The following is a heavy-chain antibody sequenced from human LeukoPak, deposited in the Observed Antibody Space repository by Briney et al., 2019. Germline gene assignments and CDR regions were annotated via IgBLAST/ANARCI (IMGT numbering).Heavy chain of an antibody. CDR3: ASDLPRYCGGDCYSN. CDR1: GYTFTSYG. D-gene: IGHD2-21*02. CDR2: ISAYNGNT. J-gene: IGHJ4*02. V-gene: IGHV1-18*01. Sequence: ASVKVSCKASGYTFTSYGISWVRQAPGQGLEWMGWISAYNGNTNYAQKLQGRVTMTTDTSTSTAYMELRSLRSDDTAVYYCASDLPRYCGGDCYSNWGQGTLVTVSS.